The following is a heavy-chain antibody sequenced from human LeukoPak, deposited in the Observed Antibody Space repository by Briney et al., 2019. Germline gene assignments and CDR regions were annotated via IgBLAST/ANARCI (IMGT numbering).Heavy chain of an antibody. CDR2: ISGSGDST. CDR1: GFTFSTYG. D-gene: IGHD3-10*01. V-gene: IGHV3-23*01. CDR3: AKWQYYVSGDDY. Sequence: GGSLRLSCAGSGFTFSTYGMSWVRQAPNKGLEWLSTISGSGDSTYYADSVKGRFTISRDNSKNTLFLQTNSLRAEDTAIYYCAKWQYYVSGDDYWGQGILVTVSS. J-gene: IGHJ4*02.